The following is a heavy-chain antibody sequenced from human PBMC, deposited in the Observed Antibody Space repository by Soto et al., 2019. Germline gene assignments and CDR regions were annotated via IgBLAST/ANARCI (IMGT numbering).Heavy chain of an antibody. V-gene: IGHV1-18*01. D-gene: IGHD2-8*01. CDR3: ARDPYHVLLGNAPNLYGMGV. CDR1: GYTFTTYD. J-gene: IGHJ6*01. CDR2: ISTYNGNT. Sequence: QVQLVQSGAEVKKPGASVKVSCKASGYTFTTYDISWVRQAPGQGLEWMGRISTYNGNTNYPQSLQGRLTMTTDTSTAPAYMELRSLRADDPAVDYCARDPYHVLLGNAPNLYGMGVWGQGTTVTVSS.